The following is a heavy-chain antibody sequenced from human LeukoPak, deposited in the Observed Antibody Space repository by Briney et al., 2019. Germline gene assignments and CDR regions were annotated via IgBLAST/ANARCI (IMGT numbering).Heavy chain of an antibody. J-gene: IGHJ6*03. CDR1: GGSISSYY. Sequence: KPSETLSLTCTVSGGSISSYYWSWIRQPPGKGLEWIGYIYYSGSTNYTPSLKSRVTISVDTSKNQFSLKLSSVTAADTAVYYCARVEFGSGYYFHYYYMDVWGKGTTVTVSS. CDR3: ARVEFGSGYYFHYYYMDV. CDR2: IYYSGST. D-gene: IGHD3-22*01. V-gene: IGHV4-59*01.